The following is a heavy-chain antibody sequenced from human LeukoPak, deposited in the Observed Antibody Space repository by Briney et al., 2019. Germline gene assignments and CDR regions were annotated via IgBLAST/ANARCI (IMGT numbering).Heavy chain of an antibody. CDR3: AKDRSSGPHYYYGMDV. CDR1: GFTFSRYG. Sequence: GGSMRLSCAASGFTFSRYGIHWVRQAPGKGLEWVAVISYLGGATFYAESVKGRFTISRDNSNKRVFLQMNTLRGEDTAVYYCAKDRSSGPHYYYGMDVWGRGTTVIVSS. V-gene: IGHV3-30*18. D-gene: IGHD6-25*01. CDR2: ISYLGGAT. J-gene: IGHJ6*02.